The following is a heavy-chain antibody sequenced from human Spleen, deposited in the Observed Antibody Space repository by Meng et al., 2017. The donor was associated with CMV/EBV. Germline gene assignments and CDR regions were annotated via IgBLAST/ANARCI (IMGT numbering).Heavy chain of an antibody. CDR2: IRSKAYGGTT. D-gene: IGHD3-10*01. CDR1: GFTFSDYA. J-gene: IGHJ6*02. Sequence: GESLKISCSVSGFTFSDYAMSWVRQAPGKGLEWVGFIRSKAYGGTTQYAASVKGRFTISRDDSEGIAYVEMNSLKAEDTGVYYCTRDGGGSGRSDYYFYYGMDVWGQGTTVTVSS. V-gene: IGHV3-49*04. CDR3: TRDGGGSGRSDYYFYYGMDV.